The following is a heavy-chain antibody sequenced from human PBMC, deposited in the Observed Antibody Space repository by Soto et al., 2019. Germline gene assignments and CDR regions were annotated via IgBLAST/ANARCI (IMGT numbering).Heavy chain of an antibody. CDR3: ARHSKVTIFGLDYGMDV. CDR1: GYSFTSYW. CDR2: IDPSDSYT. Sequence: GESLKISCKGSGYSFTSYWTSWVRQMPGKGLEWMGRIDPSDSYTNYSPSFQGHVAISADKSISTAYLQWSSLKASDTAMYYCARHSKVTIFGLDYGMDVWGQGTTVTVSS. J-gene: IGHJ6*02. D-gene: IGHD3-3*01. V-gene: IGHV5-10-1*01.